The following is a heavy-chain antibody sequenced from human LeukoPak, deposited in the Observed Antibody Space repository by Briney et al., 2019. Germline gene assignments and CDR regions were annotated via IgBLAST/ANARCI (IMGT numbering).Heavy chain of an antibody. Sequence: GGSLRLSCAASGFTFSGYYMTWIRQAPGKGLEWVSYISSRGTITYYADSVKGRFTISRDNAKNSLFLHMNSLRAEDTGVYYCASPPSGSSPDGDYWGQGTLVTVSS. CDR1: GFTFSGYY. CDR2: ISSRGTIT. J-gene: IGHJ4*02. D-gene: IGHD5-12*01. CDR3: ASPPSGSSPDGDY. V-gene: IGHV3-11*01.